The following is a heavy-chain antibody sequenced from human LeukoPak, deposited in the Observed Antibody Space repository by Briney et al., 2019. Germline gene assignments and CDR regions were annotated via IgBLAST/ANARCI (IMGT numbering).Heavy chain of an antibody. D-gene: IGHD1-26*01. Sequence: ASVKVSCKASGYTFTGYYMHWVRQAPGQGLEWMGWMNPNSGNTGYAQKFQGRVTMTRDTSTSTVYMELSSLRSEDTAVYYCASFGGATLVSYWGQGSLVTVSS. V-gene: IGHV1-8*02. CDR2: MNPNSGNT. J-gene: IGHJ4*02. CDR1: GYTFTGYY. CDR3: ASFGGATLVSY.